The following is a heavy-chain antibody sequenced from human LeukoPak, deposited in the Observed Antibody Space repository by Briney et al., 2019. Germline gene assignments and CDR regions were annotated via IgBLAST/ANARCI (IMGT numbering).Heavy chain of an antibody. CDR2: IKQDGSEK. CDR3: ARVAGYSGYDYFDY. Sequence: PGRSLRLSCAASGFTFSSYWMSWVRQAPGKGLEWVANIKQDGSEKYYVDSVKGRFTISRDNAKNSLYLQMNSLRAEDTAVYYCARVAGYSGYDYFDYWGQGTLVTVSS. D-gene: IGHD5-12*01. CDR1: GFTFSSYW. J-gene: IGHJ4*02. V-gene: IGHV3-7*05.